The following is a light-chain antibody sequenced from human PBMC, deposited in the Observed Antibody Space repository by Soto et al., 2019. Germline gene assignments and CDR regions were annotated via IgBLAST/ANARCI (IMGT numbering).Light chain of an antibody. Sequence: DIQLTQSPSFLSASVGYRFTITCRASQGISSDLAWYQQNPGKAPKLLIYAASTLQNGVPSTFSGSGSGTEFTLTISSLQPEDFGTYYCQQFKSYPITFGQGTRLEIK. CDR3: QQFKSYPIT. V-gene: IGKV1-9*01. CDR2: AAS. J-gene: IGKJ5*01. CDR1: QGISSD.